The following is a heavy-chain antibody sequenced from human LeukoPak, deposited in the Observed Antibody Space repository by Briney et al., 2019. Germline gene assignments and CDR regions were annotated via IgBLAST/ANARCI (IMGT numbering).Heavy chain of an antibody. Sequence: GESLQISCKGSGYSFTSYWIGWVRQMPGKGLEWMGIIYPGDSDTRYSPSFQGQVTISADKSISTAYLQWSSLKASDTAMYYCARRADSGWYYVGYFDYWGQGTLVTVSS. V-gene: IGHV5-51*01. CDR3: ARRADSGWYYVGYFDY. D-gene: IGHD6-19*01. J-gene: IGHJ4*02. CDR1: GYSFTSYW. CDR2: IYPGDSDT.